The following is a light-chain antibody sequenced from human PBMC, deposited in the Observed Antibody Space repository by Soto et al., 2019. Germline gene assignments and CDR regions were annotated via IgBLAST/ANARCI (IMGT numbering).Light chain of an antibody. V-gene: IGKV3-11*01. CDR2: DAS. J-gene: IGKJ1*01. Sequence: MLTQSPVTLSLSPCEGATLSVRASQSVSNYLAWYQQKPGQAPRLLIYDASNRATGIPARFSGSGSGTDFTLTISSLQPEDFAVYYCQQYNNWPRTFGQGTKVDIK. CDR1: QSVSNY. CDR3: QQYNNWPRT.